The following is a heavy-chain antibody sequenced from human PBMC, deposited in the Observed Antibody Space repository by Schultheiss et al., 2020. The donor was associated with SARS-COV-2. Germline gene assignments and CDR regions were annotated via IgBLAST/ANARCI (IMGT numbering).Heavy chain of an antibody. Sequence: GGSLRLSCAASGFTFSSYAMSWVRQAPGKGLEWVSGINWNGGSTGYADSVKGRFTISRDNAKNSLYLQMNSLRAEDTALYYCARDRAAMEVYYYYGMDVWGQGTTVTVSS. J-gene: IGHJ6*02. D-gene: IGHD5-18*01. CDR3: ARDRAAMEVYYYYGMDV. CDR2: INWNGGST. V-gene: IGHV3-20*04. CDR1: GFTFSSYA.